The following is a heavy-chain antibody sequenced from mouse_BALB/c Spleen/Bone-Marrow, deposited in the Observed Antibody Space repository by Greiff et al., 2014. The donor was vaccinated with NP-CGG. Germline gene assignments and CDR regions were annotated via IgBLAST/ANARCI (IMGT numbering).Heavy chain of an antibody. Sequence: EVQWVESGGGLVKPGGSLKLSCAASGFTFSDYYMYWVRQTPEKRLEWVATISDGGGYTYYPDSVWGRFTISRDNAKNNLYLQMSSLKSEDTAMYYCARSGERYGAMDYWGQGTSVTVFS. D-gene: IGHD2-10*02. V-gene: IGHV5-4*02. J-gene: IGHJ4*01. CDR3: ARSGERYGAMDY. CDR2: ISDGGGYT. CDR1: GFTFSDYY.